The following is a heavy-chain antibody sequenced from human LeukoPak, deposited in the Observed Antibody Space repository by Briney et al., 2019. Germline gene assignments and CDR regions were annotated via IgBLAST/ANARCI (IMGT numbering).Heavy chain of an antibody. Sequence: KPSETLSLTCAVYGGSFSGYYWSWIRQPPVKGLEWIGEINHSGSTNYNPSLKSRVTISVDTSKNQFSLKLSSVTAADTAVYYCARDRTSFINGAHPLDYWGQGTLVTVSS. CDR1: GGSFSGYY. CDR3: ARDRTSFINGAHPLDY. CDR2: INHSGST. D-gene: IGHD1-20*01. J-gene: IGHJ4*02. V-gene: IGHV4-34*01.